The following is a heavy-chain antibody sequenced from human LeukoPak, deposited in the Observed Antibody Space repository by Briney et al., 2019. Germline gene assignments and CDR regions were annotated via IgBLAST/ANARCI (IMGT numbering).Heavy chain of an antibody. CDR3: ARDAAIYDSSSFYYLW. CDR1: GGIFSRYA. Sequence: SSVKVSCQASGGIFSRYAISWVRQAPGQRLEWMGGIIPIFGAANYAQKFQGRVTITADESTSTAYMELRSLRSEDTAVYYCARDAAIYDSSSFYYLWWGQGTLVTVSS. J-gene: IGHJ4*02. CDR2: IIPIFGAA. V-gene: IGHV1-69*01. D-gene: IGHD3-22*01.